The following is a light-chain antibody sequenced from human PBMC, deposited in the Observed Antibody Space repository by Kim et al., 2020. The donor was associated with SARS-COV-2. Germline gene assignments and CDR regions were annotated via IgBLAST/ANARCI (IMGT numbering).Light chain of an antibody. CDR3: NSRDSNDNVV. CDR1: SLRSYC. Sequence: VALGQTVRITCQGDSLRSYCATWCQQKAGQAPILVFYGKSNRPSGLPGRFCGSSSGNTASLTITGTQAGDEADFYCNSRDSNDNVVFGGGTKLTVL. V-gene: IGLV3-19*01. CDR2: GKS. J-gene: IGLJ2*01.